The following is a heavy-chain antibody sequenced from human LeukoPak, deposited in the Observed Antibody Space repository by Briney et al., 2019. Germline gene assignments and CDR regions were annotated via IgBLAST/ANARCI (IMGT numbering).Heavy chain of an antibody. CDR2: IYHSGST. D-gene: IGHD3-10*01. V-gene: IGHV4-30-2*01. CDR3: ARVNDYYGSGIDY. CDR1: GGSISSGGYS. Sequence: SETLSLTCAVSGGSISSGGYSWSWIRQPPGKGLEWIGYIYHSGSTYYNPSLKSRVTISVDRSKNQFSLKLNSVTAADTAVYYCARVNDYYGSGIDYWGQGTLVTVSS. J-gene: IGHJ4*02.